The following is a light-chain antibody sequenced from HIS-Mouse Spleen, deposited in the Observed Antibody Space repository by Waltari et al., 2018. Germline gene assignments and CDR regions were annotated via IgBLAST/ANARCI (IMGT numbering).Light chain of an antibody. V-gene: IGLV2-8*01. CDR3: SSYAGSNNLV. Sequence: QSALTQPPSASGSPGPSVPISCTGPSSDVGGYNYVSWYQQHPGKAPKLMIYEVSKRPSGVPDRFSGSKSGNTASLTVSGLQAEDEADYYCSSYAGSNNLVFGGGTKLTVL. J-gene: IGLJ2*01. CDR1: SSDVGGYNY. CDR2: EVS.